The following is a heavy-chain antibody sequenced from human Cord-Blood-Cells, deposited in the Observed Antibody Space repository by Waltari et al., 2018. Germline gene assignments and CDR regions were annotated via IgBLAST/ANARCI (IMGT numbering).Heavy chain of an antibody. CDR1: GGSISSSSYY. CDR2: IYYSGST. J-gene: IGHJ6*02. Sequence: QLQLQESGPGLVKPSETLSLTCTVSGGSISSSSYYWGWIRQPPGTRLEWIGSIYYSGSTYYNPSLKSRVTISVDTSKNQFSLKLSSVTAADTAVYYCARIPYLSSGYYYYYYYGMDVWGQGTTVTVSS. CDR3: ARIPYLSSGYYYYYYYGMDV. D-gene: IGHD3-22*01. V-gene: IGHV4-39*01.